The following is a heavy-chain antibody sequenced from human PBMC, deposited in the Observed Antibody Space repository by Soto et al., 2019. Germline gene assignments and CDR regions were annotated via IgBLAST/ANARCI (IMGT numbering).Heavy chain of an antibody. J-gene: IGHJ4*02. V-gene: IGHV1-46*03. CDR1: GYTFTSSY. D-gene: IGHD2-2*01. Sequence: GASVKVSCKASGYTFTSSYMHWVRHAPGQGLEWMGIINPSGGSTSYAQKFQGRVTMTRDTSTSTVYMELSSLRSEDTAVYYCARDRADIVVVPAAPGYWGQGTLVTVSS. CDR3: ARDRADIVVVPAAPGY. CDR2: INPSGGST.